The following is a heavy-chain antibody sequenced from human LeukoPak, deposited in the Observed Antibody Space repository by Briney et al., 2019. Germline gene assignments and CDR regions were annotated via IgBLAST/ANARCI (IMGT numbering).Heavy chain of an antibody. CDR3: ARGVLWFGELFDPCYFDY. J-gene: IGHJ4*02. V-gene: IGHV4-30-2*01. Sequence: SQTLSLTCAVSGGSISSGGYSWSWIRQPPGKGREWIVYIYHSGSTYYNPSLKSRVTISVDRSTNQFSLKMSSVTAADTAVYYCARGVLWFGELFDPCYFDYWGQGTLVTVSS. CDR2: IYHSGST. CDR1: GGSISSGGYS. D-gene: IGHD3-10*01.